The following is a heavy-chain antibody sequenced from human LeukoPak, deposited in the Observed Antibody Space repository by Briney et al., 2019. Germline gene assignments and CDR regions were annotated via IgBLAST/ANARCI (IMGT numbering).Heavy chain of an antibody. CDR3: ANEYCRGGSCGYYGMDV. CDR1: LHLLYIY. D-gene: IGHD2-15*01. J-gene: IGHJ6*02. Sequence: GGSLTLTCSLWLHLLYIYDELGPRQAPGRGLEGVAVISYDGSNKYYADSVKGRFTISRDNSKNTLSLQMIRLRTQDTAVYDYANEYCRGGSCGYYGMDVWGQGTTVTVSS. V-gene: IGHV3-30*18. CDR2: ISYDGSNK.